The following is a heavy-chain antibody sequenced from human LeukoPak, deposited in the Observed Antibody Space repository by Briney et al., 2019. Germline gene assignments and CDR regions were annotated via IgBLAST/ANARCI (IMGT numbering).Heavy chain of an antibody. CDR1: GFTFSSYG. Sequence: PGRSLRLSCAASGFTFSSYGMHWVRQAPGKGLEWVAVIWYGGSNKYYADSVKGRFTISRDNSKNTLYLQMGSLRAEDMAVYYCARAILGLAYDTSDYWGQGTLVTVSS. V-gene: IGHV3-33*08. CDR3: ARAILGLAYDTSDY. D-gene: IGHD3-16*01. J-gene: IGHJ4*02. CDR2: IWYGGSNK.